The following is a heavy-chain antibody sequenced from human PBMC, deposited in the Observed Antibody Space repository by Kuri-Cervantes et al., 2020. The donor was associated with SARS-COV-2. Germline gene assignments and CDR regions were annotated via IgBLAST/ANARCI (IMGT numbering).Heavy chain of an antibody. CDR2: INHSGST. Sequence: GSLRLSCAVYGGSFSGYYWTWIRQPPGKGLEWIGEINHSGSTNYNPSLKSRVTISVDTSENQFSLKLSSVTAADTAVYYCARNPDSGPFDYWGQGTLVTVSS. CDR3: ARNPDSGPFDY. J-gene: IGHJ4*02. CDR1: GGSFSGYY. D-gene: IGHD6-19*01. V-gene: IGHV4-34*01.